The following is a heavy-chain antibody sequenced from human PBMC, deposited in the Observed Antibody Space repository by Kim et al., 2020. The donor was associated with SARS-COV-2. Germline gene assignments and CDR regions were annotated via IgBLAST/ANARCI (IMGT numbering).Heavy chain of an antibody. D-gene: IGHD6-13*01. CDR2: ISYDGSNK. J-gene: IGHJ4*02. CDR1: GFTFSSYA. CDR3: ARGSSWSWGGY. Sequence: GGSLRLSCAASGFTFSSYAMHWVRQAPGKGLEWVAVISYDGSNKYYADSVKGRFTISRDNSKNTLYLQMNSLRAEDTAVYYCARGSSWSWGGYWGQGTLVTVSP. V-gene: IGHV3-30*04.